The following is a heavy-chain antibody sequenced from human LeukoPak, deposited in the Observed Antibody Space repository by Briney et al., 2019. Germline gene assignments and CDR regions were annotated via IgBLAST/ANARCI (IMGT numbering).Heavy chain of an antibody. J-gene: IGHJ4*02. Sequence: PGGSLRLSCAASGFTFSSYWMSWVRQAPGKGLEWVANIKQDGSDKYYVDSVKGRFTISRDNAKNSLYLQMHSLRAEDTAVYYCARDTYYYDSSGYYVYYFDYWGQGTLVTVSS. CDR3: ARDTYYYDSSGYYVYYFDY. V-gene: IGHV3-7*01. CDR1: GFTFSSYW. CDR2: IKQDGSDK. D-gene: IGHD3-22*01.